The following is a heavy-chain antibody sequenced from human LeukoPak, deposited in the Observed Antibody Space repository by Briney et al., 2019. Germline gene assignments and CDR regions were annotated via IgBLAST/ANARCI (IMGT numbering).Heavy chain of an antibody. J-gene: IGHJ6*03. CDR2: IRGSGVST. D-gene: IGHD3-10*01. CDR3: AKVYVGAGSDYYYMDV. CDR1: GFIFSSYS. Sequence: GGSLRLSCATSGFIFSSYSMSWVRQAPGKGLEWVSGIRGSGVSTYYADSVKGRFTISRDNSKNTLYLQMNSLRAEDTAVYYCAKVYVGAGSDYYYMDVWGKGTTVTVSS. V-gene: IGHV3-23*01.